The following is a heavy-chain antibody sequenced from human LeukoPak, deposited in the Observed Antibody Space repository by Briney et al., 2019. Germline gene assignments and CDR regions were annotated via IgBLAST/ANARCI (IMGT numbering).Heavy chain of an antibody. CDR2: IYPGDSDT. CDR3: ARLPDSSGYQDY. Sequence: GESLKISCKGSGYKFSSYWIGWVRQMPGKGLEWMGIIYPGDSDTRYSPSFQGQVTISADKSISTAYLQWSSLKASDIAMYYCARLPDSSGYQDYWGQGTLVTVSS. CDR1: GYKFSSYW. J-gene: IGHJ4*02. V-gene: IGHV5-51*01. D-gene: IGHD3-22*01.